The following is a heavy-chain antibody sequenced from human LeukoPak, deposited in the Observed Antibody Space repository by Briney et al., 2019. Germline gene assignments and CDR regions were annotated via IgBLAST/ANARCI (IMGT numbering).Heavy chain of an antibody. Sequence: ASVKVSCKASGYTFTSYAMHWVRQAPGQRLEWMGWINAGNGNTKYSQKFQGRVTITRDTSASTAYMELSSLRSEDTAVYYCACGAAGMRTFDYWGQGTLVTVSS. CDR3: ACGAAGMRTFDY. CDR2: INAGNGNT. D-gene: IGHD6-13*01. CDR1: GYTFTSYA. V-gene: IGHV1-3*01. J-gene: IGHJ4*02.